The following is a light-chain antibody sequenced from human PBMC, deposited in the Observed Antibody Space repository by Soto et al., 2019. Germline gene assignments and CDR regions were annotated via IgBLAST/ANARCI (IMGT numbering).Light chain of an antibody. CDR2: WAS. Sequence: DIVMTQSPDSLAVSLGERATINCKSSQSVLYSSNNKNYLAWYQQKPGQPPKLLIYWASTRESGVPGRFSGSGSGTDFTLTISSLQAEDVAVYYCQQYYSRVTFGPGTKVDIK. J-gene: IGKJ3*01. V-gene: IGKV4-1*01. CDR1: QSVLYSSNNKNY. CDR3: QQYYSRVT.